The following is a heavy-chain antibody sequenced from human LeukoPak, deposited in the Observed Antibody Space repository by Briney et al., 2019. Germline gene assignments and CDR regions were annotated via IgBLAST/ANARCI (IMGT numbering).Heavy chain of an antibody. CDR3: AKDEVVPGYYYTDV. D-gene: IGHD2-2*01. J-gene: IGHJ6*03. V-gene: IGHV3-72*01. Sequence: GGSLRLSCAASGFTFSDHYMDWVRQAPGKGLEWVGRTRNKANSYITEYAASVEGRFTISRDNSKNSLYLQMNSLNAEDTAVYYCAKDEVVPGYYYTDVWGRGTTVTISS. CDR2: TRNKANSYIT. CDR1: GFTFSDHY.